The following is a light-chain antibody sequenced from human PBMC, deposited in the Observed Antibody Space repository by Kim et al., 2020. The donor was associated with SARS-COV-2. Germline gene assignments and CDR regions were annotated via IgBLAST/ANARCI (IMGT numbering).Light chain of an antibody. CDR2: AAS. V-gene: IGKV1-39*01. J-gene: IGKJ1*01. CDR3: QQSYSTPRS. Sequence: ASVGDRVPVTCRASHSISNYLNWYQQQPGKAPNLLIYAASSLQSVLPSRFSGSGSGTDFALTISSLHPEDVATYYCQQSYSTPRSFGQGTKVDIK. CDR1: HSISNY.